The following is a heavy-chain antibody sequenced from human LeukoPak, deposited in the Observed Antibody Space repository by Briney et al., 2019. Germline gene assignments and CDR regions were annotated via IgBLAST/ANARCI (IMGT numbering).Heavy chain of an antibody. CDR2: ISGSGNNM. Sequence: GGSLRLSCAASGFAFSDYYMIWIRQAPGKGLEWLSCISGSGNNMYFADSVKGRFTISRDNAKNSLYLQMNNLRAEDTAVYYCARLHGSFLDYWGQGTLVTVSS. CDR1: GFAFSDYY. V-gene: IGHV3-11*04. D-gene: IGHD6-13*01. CDR3: ARLHGSFLDY. J-gene: IGHJ4*02.